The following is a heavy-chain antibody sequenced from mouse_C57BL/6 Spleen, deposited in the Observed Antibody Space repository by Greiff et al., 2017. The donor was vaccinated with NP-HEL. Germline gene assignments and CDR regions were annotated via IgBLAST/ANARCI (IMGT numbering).Heavy chain of an antibody. D-gene: IGHD1-1*01. V-gene: IGHV1-72*01. Sequence: QVQLPQPGAELVKPGASVKLSCKASGYTFTSSWMHWVKQRLGRGPEWSGRSDPDSGGTKYNEKFKSKATLTVDKTASTAYMQLSSLTSEDSAVDYWALTTVVGYAMDYWDRGTSVTVA. CDR1: GYTFTSSW. CDR3: ALTTVVGYAMDY. CDR2: SDPDSGGT. J-gene: IGHJ4*01.